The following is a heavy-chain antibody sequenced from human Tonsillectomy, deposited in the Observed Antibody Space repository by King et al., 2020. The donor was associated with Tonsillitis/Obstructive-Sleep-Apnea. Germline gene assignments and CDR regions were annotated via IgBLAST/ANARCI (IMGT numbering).Heavy chain of an antibody. Sequence: VQLVESGGGVVQPGRSLRLSCAASGFTFSSYAMHWVRQAPGKGLEWVAVISYDGSNKYHADSVKGRFTISRDNSNNTLYLQMNSLRGEDTAVYYCARDLNYADRYDAFDIWGQGTMVTVSS. CDR2: ISYDGSNK. D-gene: IGHD4-17*01. V-gene: IGHV3-30*04. CDR1: GFTFSSYA. CDR3: ARDLNYADRYDAFDI. J-gene: IGHJ3*02.